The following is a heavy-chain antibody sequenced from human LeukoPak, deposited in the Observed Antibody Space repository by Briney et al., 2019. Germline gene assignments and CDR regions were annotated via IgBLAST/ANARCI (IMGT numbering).Heavy chain of an antibody. J-gene: IGHJ6*03. CDR1: RFTFSNAW. CDR2: IKQDGSEK. V-gene: IGHV3-7*01. D-gene: IGHD3-3*01. CDR3: ARLDDFWSGYWGNYYYYMDV. Sequence: GGSLRLSCAASRFTFSNAWMSWVRQAPGKGLEWVANIKQDGSEKYYVDSVKGRFTISRDNAKNSLYLQMNSLRAEDTAVYYCARLDDFWSGYWGNYYYYMDVWGKGTTVTVSS.